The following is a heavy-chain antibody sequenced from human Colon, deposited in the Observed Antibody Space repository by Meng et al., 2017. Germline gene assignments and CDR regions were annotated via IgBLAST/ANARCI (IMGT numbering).Heavy chain of an antibody. CDR3: ARRAPLWFGELASFDS. D-gene: IGHD3-10*01. V-gene: IGHV4-4*02. CDR1: SGSFSSSNW. CDR2: IYHSGNT. Sequence: QGHGQESVPGPWNPSGPLSLNCSVSSGSFSSSNWWTWVRQPPGKGLEWIGEIYHSGNTNYNPSLKSRVTISVDKSKNQFSLKLNSVTAADTAVYFCARRAPLWFGELASFDSWGQGTLVTVSS. J-gene: IGHJ4*02.